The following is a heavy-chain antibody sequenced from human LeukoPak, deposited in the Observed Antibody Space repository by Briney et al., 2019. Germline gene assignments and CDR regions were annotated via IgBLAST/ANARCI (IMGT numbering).Heavy chain of an antibody. CDR3: ARDFRASSSWDPAYYYGMDV. D-gene: IGHD6-13*01. CDR2: INPSGGST. CDR1: GYTFTSYY. Sequence: ASVKVSCKASGYTFTSYYMHWVRQAPGQGLEWMGIINPSGGSTSYAQKFQGRFTMTRDTSTSTVYMELSSLRSEDTAVYYCARDFRASSSWDPAYYYGMDVWGQGTTVTVSS. J-gene: IGHJ6*02. V-gene: IGHV1-46*01.